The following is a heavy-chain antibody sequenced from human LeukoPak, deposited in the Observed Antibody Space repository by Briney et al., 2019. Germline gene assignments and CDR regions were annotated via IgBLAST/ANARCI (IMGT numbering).Heavy chain of an antibody. D-gene: IGHD3-9*01. J-gene: IGHJ4*02. CDR1: GFTFSDYY. Sequence: GGSLRLSCAASGFTFSDYYMSWIRQAPGKGLEWVSYISSSGSTIYYADSVKGRFTISRDNAKNSLYLQMNSLRAEDTAVYYCASFYYDILTGYYPQDYWGQGTLVTVSS. V-gene: IGHV3-11*01. CDR3: ASFYYDILTGYYPQDY. CDR2: ISSSGSTI.